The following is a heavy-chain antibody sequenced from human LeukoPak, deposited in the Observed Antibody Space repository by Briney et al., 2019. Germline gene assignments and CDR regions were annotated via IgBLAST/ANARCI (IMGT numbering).Heavy chain of an antibody. CDR2: IWYDGSNK. J-gene: IGHJ4*02. D-gene: IGHD6-19*01. CDR3: ARDVGGAVGPFDY. CDR1: GFTLSSYG. V-gene: IGHV3-33*01. Sequence: GGSLRLSCAASGFTLSSYGMHWVRQAPGKGLEWVAVIWYDGSNKYYADSVKGRFTISRDNSKNTLYLQMNSLRAEDTAVYYCARDVGGAVGPFDYWGQGTLVTVSS.